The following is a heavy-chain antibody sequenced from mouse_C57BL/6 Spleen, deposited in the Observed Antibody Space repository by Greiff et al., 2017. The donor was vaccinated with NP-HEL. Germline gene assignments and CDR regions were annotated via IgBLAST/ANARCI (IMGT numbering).Heavy chain of an antibody. V-gene: IGHV1-54*01. J-gene: IGHJ2*01. CDR1: GYAFTNYL. CDR3: ARGGEWLRPYYFDY. CDR2: INPGSGGT. Sequence: VQLQQSGAELVRPGTSVKVSCKASGYAFTNYLIEWVKQRPGQGLEWIGVINPGSGGTNYNEKFKGKATLTADKSSSTAYMQLSSLTSEDSAVYFCARGGEWLRPYYFDYWGQGTTLTVSS. D-gene: IGHD2-2*01.